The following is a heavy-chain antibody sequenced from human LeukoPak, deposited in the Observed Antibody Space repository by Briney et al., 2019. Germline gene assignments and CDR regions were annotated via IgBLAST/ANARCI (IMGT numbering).Heavy chain of an antibody. V-gene: IGHV4-59*08. CDR2: IYYSGST. J-gene: IGHJ4*02. CDR3: ARMLYNRAWWHFDY. D-gene: IGHD6-19*01. Sequence: SETLSLTCTVSGGSISPYYWSWIRQPPGKGLEWIGYIYYSGSTDYNPSLKSRVTISVDTSKNQFSLKLSSVTAADTAVYYCARMLYNRAWWHFDYWGQGTLVTVSS. CDR1: GGSISPYY.